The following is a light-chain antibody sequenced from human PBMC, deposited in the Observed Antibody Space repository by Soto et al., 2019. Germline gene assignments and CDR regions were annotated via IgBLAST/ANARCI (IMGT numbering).Light chain of an antibody. J-gene: IGLJ1*01. CDR2: YDD. CDR1: SSNIGNKA. V-gene: IGLV1-36*01. Sequence: QSVLTQPPSVSDAPRQRVTISCSGSSSNIGNKAVNWYQQVPGQAPKLLIYYDDLLPSGVSDRFSGSKSGTSASLAISGLQSEDEADYYCAAWDDSLNGYVFGTGTKLTVL. CDR3: AAWDDSLNGYV.